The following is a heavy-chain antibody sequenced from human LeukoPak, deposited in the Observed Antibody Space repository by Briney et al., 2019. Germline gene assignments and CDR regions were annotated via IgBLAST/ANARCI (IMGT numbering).Heavy chain of an antibody. J-gene: IGHJ5*02. CDR2: INWNGGST. D-gene: IGHD2-15*01. Sequence: GGYLRLSCAASGFTFDDYGMSWVRQAPGKGLEWVSGINWNGGSTGYADSVKGRFTISRDNAKNSLYLQMNSLRAEDTALYYCARALGDIVVVVAANWFDPWGQGTLVTVSS. V-gene: IGHV3-20*04. CDR3: ARALGDIVVVVAANWFDP. CDR1: GFTFDDYG.